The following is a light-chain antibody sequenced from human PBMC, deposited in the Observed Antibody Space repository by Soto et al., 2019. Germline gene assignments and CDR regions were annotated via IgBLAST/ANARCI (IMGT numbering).Light chain of an antibody. Sequence: QSVLTQPASVSGSPGQSITISCTGTSSDVGGYNYVSWYQQHPGKAPKFMIYDVSNRPSGVSTRFSGSKSGNTASLTISGLQAEDEADYYCNSYTTSNTRQIVFGTGPKVTVL. J-gene: IGLJ1*01. CDR2: DVS. CDR1: SSDVGGYNY. V-gene: IGLV2-14*01. CDR3: NSYTTSNTRQIV.